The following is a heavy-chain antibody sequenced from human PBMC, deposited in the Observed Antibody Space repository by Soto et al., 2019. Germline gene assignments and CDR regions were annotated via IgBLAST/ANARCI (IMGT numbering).Heavy chain of an antibody. CDR3: ARDTTPSL. Sequence: SETLSLTCTVSGGSISSSSGCWSWIRQPPGKGLEWIGYVYYSGSTNYNPSLKSRVTISVDTSKNQFSLKLSSVTAADTAMYYCARDTTPSLWGQGTLVTVS. J-gene: IGHJ4*02. D-gene: IGHD1-1*01. V-gene: IGHV4-61*01. CDR1: GGSISSSSGC. CDR2: VYYSGST.